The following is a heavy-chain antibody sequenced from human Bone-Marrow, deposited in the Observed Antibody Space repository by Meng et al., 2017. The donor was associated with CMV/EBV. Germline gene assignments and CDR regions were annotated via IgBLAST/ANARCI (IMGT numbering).Heavy chain of an antibody. CDR2: INSDGSST. Sequence: GESLKISCAASGFPFSGYWMHWVRQAPGKGLVWVSRINSDGSSTSYADSVKGRFTISRDNAKDTLYLQMNSLRAEDTAVYYCARDSPLVRGAPDYWGQGTRVTVSS. CDR1: GFPFSGYW. J-gene: IGHJ4*02. D-gene: IGHD3-10*01. CDR3: ARDSPLVRGAPDY. V-gene: IGHV3-74*01.